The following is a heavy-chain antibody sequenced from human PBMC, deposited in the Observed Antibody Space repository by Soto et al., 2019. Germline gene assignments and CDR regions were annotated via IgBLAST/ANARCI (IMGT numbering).Heavy chain of an antibody. CDR2: IWYDGSNK. V-gene: IGHV3-33*01. D-gene: IGHD6-19*01. Sequence: GGSLRLSCAASGFTFSSYGVHWVRQAPGKGQEWVAVIWYDGSNKYYADSVKGRFTISRDNSKNTLYLQMNSLRAEDTAVYYCARTGSVAVAGTDYYYYYMDVWGKGTTVTVSS. CDR3: ARTGSVAVAGTDYYYYYMDV. J-gene: IGHJ6*03. CDR1: GFTFSSYG.